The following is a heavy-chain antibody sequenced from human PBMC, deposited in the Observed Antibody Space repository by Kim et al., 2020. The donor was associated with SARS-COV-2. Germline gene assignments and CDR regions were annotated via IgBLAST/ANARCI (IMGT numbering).Heavy chain of an antibody. V-gene: IGHV4-39*07. D-gene: IGHD2-15*01. Sequence: PSLKSRVTISVDTSKNQFSLKLSSVTAADTAVYYCARDGDSEVVVAAFDYWGQGTLVTVSS. J-gene: IGHJ4*02. CDR3: ARDGDSEVVVAAFDY.